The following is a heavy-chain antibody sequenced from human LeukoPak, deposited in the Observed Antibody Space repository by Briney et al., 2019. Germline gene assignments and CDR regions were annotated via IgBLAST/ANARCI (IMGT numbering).Heavy chain of an antibody. CDR2: INPNSGGT. Sequence: ASVKVSCKASGYTFTGYYMHWVRQAPGQGLEWMGRINPNSGGTNYAQKFQDRVTMTRDTSISTAYMELSRLRSDDTAVYYCAREGYSSSPFQHWGQGTLVTVSS. CDR3: AREGYSSSPFQH. CDR1: GYTFTGYY. J-gene: IGHJ1*01. V-gene: IGHV1-2*06. D-gene: IGHD6-13*01.